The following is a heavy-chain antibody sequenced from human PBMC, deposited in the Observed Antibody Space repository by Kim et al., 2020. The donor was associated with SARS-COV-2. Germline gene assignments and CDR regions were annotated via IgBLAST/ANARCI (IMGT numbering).Heavy chain of an antibody. CDR3: ARVYGDSIYFDY. CDR2: IIPIFGTA. V-gene: IGHV1-69*13. D-gene: IGHD4-17*01. Sequence: SVKVSCKASGGTFSSYAISWVRQAPGQGLEWMGGIIPIFGTANYAQKFQGRVTITADESTSTAYMELSSLRSEDTAVYYCARVYGDSIYFDYWGQGTLVTVSS. J-gene: IGHJ4*02. CDR1: GGTFSSYA.